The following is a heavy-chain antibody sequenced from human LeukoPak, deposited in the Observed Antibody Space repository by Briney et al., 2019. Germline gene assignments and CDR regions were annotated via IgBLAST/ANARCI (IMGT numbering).Heavy chain of an antibody. D-gene: IGHD3-10*01. J-gene: IGHJ4*02. CDR1: GVYFSSSGCY. Sequence: SETLSLTCSVSGVYFSSSGCYWGWIRQPPGKGLEWIESIFYTGNTYYNPSLKSRITISADTSKNQFSLELRFVTAADTAVYYCAGLGTSLEWDSGSFPDYWGQGTLVTVSS. CDR3: AGLGTSLEWDSGSFPDY. V-gene: IGHV4-39*01. CDR2: IFYTGNT.